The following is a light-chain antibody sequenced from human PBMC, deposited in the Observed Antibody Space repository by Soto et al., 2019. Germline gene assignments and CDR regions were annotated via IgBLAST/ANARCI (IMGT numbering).Light chain of an antibody. V-gene: IGLV2-8*01. J-gene: IGLJ1*01. CDR2: EVN. Sequence: QSALTQPPSASGSPGQSVTISCTGTSSDVGGYNFVSWYQQHPGKAPKLVIYEVNKRPSGVPNRFSGSKSGNTASLTVSGLKAEDEADNYCISNVGDNNRYVFGTGTKHRP. CDR3: ISNVGDNNRYV. CDR1: SSDVGGYNF.